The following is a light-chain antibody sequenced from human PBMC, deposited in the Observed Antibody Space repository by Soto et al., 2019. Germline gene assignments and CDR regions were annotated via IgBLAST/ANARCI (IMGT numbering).Light chain of an antibody. CDR1: SSNIGAGYD. Sequence: QSVLTQPPSVSGAPGQRVTISCTGSSSNIGAGYDVHWYQQLPGTAPKLLIYGNSNRPSGVPDRFSGSKSGTSASLAITGLQAEDEADYYCQPYDSSLSGWVFGGGPKLTVL. V-gene: IGLV1-40*01. CDR2: GNS. CDR3: QPYDSSLSGWV. J-gene: IGLJ3*02.